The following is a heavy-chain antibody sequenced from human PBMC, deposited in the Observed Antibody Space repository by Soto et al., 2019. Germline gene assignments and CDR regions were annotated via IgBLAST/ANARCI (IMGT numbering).Heavy chain of an antibody. CDR2: TYYRSKWYN. D-gene: IGHD5-18*01. J-gene: IGHJ6*02. CDR3: ARDLLDTAMVYSYYYGMDV. CDR1: GDSVSSNSAA. Sequence: SQTLSLTCAISGDSVSSNSAAGNWIRQAPSRGLEWLGRTYYRSKWYNDYAVSVKSRITINPDTSKNQFSLQLNSVTPEDTAVYYCARDLLDTAMVYSYYYGMDVWGQGTTVTVSS. V-gene: IGHV6-1*01.